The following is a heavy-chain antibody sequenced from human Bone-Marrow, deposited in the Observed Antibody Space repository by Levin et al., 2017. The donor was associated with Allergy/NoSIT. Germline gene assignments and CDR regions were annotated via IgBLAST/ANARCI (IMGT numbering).Heavy chain of an antibody. D-gene: IGHD5-24*01. J-gene: IGHJ4*02. V-gene: IGHV4-59*12. CDR3: ARDGYNAIDS. CDR2: IYHNGDT. Sequence: NPSETLSLTCTVSGGSISSYYWSWIRQSPGKGLEWIGYIYHNGDTRYNPSLKSRVTISVDTSKNQFSLKVNSVTAADTAVYYCARDGYNAIDSWGQGTLVTVSS. CDR1: GGSISSYY.